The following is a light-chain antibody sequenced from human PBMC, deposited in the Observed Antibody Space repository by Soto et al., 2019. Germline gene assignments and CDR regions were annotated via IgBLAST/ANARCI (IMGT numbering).Light chain of an antibody. CDR1: QDISNY. Sequence: DIQMTQSPSSLSASVGDRVTITCQASQDISNYLNWYQQKPGKAPKLLIYYASNLETGVPSRFSGSGSGTYFTFTISSLQPEDIATYYCQQYDNLPPFTFGPGTKVDIK. J-gene: IGKJ3*01. CDR2: YAS. CDR3: QQYDNLPPFT. V-gene: IGKV1-33*01.